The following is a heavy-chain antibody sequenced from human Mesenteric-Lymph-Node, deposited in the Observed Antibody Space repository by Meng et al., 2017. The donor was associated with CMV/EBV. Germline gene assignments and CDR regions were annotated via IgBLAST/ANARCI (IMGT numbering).Heavy chain of an antibody. CDR3: TRGMTYPPNDVFDL. J-gene: IGHJ3*01. Sequence: GLTFVTVWMSGVLQAPGKGLEWVGRIKSKKDGGTTDYAAPVKGRFAISRDDSKNTLSLEMNSLRTEDTAMYYCTRGMTYPPNDVFDLWGQGTMVTVSS. V-gene: IGHV3-15*01. CDR2: IKSKKDGGTT. D-gene: IGHD3-16*01. CDR1: GLTFVTVW.